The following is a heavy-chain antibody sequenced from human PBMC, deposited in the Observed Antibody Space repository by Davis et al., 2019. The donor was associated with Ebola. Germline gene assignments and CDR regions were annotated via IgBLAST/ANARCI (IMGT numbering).Heavy chain of an antibody. Sequence: ASVKVSCKVSGYTLTELSMHWVRQAPGKGLEWMGGFDPEDGETIYAQKFQGRVTMTEDTSTDTAYMELSSLRSEDTAVYYCARGDPIAARPWFDPWGQGTLVTVSS. V-gene: IGHV1-24*01. D-gene: IGHD6-6*01. CDR3: ARGDPIAARPWFDP. CDR1: GYTLTELS. CDR2: FDPEDGET. J-gene: IGHJ5*02.